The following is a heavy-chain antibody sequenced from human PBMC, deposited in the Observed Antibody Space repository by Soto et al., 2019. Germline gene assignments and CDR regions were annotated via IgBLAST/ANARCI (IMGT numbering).Heavy chain of an antibody. Sequence: ASVKVSCKASGGTFSSYAISWVRQAPGQGLEWMGGIIPIFGTANYAQKFQGRVTITADESTSTAYMELSSLRSEDTAVYYCARDQGGYQPNWFDPWGQGTLVTVS. CDR3: ARDQGGYQPNWFDP. V-gene: IGHV1-69*13. CDR2: IIPIFGTA. J-gene: IGHJ5*02. CDR1: GGTFSSYA. D-gene: IGHD3-22*01.